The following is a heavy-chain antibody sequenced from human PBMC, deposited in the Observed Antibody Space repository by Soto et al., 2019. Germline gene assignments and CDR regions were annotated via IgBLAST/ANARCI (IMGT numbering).Heavy chain of an antibody. CDR2: ISGSGGST. J-gene: IGHJ3*01. CDR1: RFTFSSYA. CDR3: ASPNYSATTGYFPNDALEL. V-gene: IGHV3-23*01. D-gene: IGHD3-9*01. Sequence: EVQLLESGGGLVQPGGSLRVSCAASRFTFSSYAMTWVRQAPGKGLEWVSSISGSGGSTYYADSVKGRFTISRDNSKNTLYLQMNRLKDEETAVDYCASPNYSATTGYFPNDALELWGQGTMVTV.